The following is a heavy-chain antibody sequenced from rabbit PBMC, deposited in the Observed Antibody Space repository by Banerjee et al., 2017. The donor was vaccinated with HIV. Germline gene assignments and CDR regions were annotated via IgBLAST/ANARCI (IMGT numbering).Heavy chain of an antibody. V-gene: IGHV1S45*01. CDR1: GFSFSHKYV. CDR2: INTSSGNT. D-gene: IGHD6-1*01. Sequence: QEQLVETGGGLVQPGGSLTLSCKASGFSFSHKYVVCWVRQAPGKGLEWIACINTSSGNTVYASWAKGRFTISKTSSTTVTLQMTSLTAADTATYFCARRYPGYGYAACYFNLWGQGTLVTVS. J-gene: IGHJ4*01. CDR3: ARRYPGYGYAACYFNL.